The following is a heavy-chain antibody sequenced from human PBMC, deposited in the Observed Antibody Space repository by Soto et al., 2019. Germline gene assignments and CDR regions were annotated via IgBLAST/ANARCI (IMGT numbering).Heavy chain of an antibody. CDR1: GYTFTSYG. D-gene: IGHD1-26*01. CDR2: ISAYNGNT. Sequence: ASVKVSCKASGYTFTSYGISWVRQAPGQGLEWMGWISAYNGNTNYAQKLQGRVTMTTDTSTNTAYMELSSLRSEDTAVYYCATDKVGATTIDAFDIWGQGTMVTV. CDR3: ATDKVGATTIDAFDI. V-gene: IGHV1-18*01. J-gene: IGHJ3*02.